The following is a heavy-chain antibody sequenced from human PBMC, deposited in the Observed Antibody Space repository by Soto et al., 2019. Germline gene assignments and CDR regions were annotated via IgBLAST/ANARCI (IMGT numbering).Heavy chain of an antibody. CDR2: IVVGSGNT. V-gene: IGHV1-58*01. D-gene: IGHD1-26*01. J-gene: IGHJ4*02. Sequence: QMQLVQSGPEVKKPGTSVKVSCKASTFTFTSSAVQWVRQARGQRLEWIGWIVVGSGNTKYAQNFQERVTITRDMSSVTAYLELSSLRSEATAVYYCATHREGATYYFDYWGQGTLITVSS. CDR1: TFTFTSSA. CDR3: ATHREGATYYFDY.